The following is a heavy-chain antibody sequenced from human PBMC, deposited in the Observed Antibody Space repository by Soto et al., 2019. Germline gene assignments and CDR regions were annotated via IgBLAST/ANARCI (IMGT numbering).Heavy chain of an antibody. CDR1: GGSFSGYY. Sequence: SETLSLTCAVYGGSFSGYYWSWIRQPPGKGLEWIGYIYYSGSTNYNPSLKSRVTISVDTSKNQFSLKLSSVTAADTAVYYCARTYSSSWSPFDHWGQGTLVTVSS. V-gene: IGHV4-34*01. CDR3: ARTYSSSWSPFDH. CDR2: IYYSGST. J-gene: IGHJ4*02. D-gene: IGHD6-13*01.